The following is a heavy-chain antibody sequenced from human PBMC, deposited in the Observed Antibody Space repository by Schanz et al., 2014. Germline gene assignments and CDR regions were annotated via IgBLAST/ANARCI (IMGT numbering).Heavy chain of an antibody. Sequence: QVQLVQSGAEVKKPGSSVKVSCKASGGTFSTYTISWVRQAPGQGLEWMGWFNPNSGTTNYAQKFQGWVTMTRDTSISTAYMELSRLKSDDTAVYYCARAKRFGDMDVWGQGTTVTVSS. J-gene: IGHJ6*02. CDR3: ARAKRFGDMDV. CDR1: GGTFSTYT. V-gene: IGHV1-2*04. CDR2: FNPNSGTT. D-gene: IGHD3-10*01.